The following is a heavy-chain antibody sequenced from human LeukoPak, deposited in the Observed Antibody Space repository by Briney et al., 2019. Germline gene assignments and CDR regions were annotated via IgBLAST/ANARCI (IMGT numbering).Heavy chain of an antibody. CDR1: GGSVSSGSYY. V-gene: IGHV4-61*01. D-gene: IGHD6-13*01. CDR2: FYRRGST. J-gene: IGHJ3*02. Sequence: SETLSLTCTVSGGSVSSGSYYWNWIRQPPGKGLEWIGYFYRRGSTKYNSSLNRRVTISVDTSKDQFSLKLSSVTAADTAVYYCARRGSSWFDAFDIWGQGTVVTVSS. CDR3: ARRGSSWFDAFDI.